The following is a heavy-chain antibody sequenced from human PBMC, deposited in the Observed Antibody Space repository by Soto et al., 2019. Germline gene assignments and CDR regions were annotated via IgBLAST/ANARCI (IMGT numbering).Heavy chain of an antibody. Sequence: GGSLRLSCAASGFTFSSYAMSWVRQAPGKGLEWVSAISGSGGSTYYADSVKGRFTISRDNSKNTLYLQMNSLRAEDTAVYYCAKAIGYCSSTSCYVQPYYYYYGMDVWGQGTTVTVSS. CDR3: AKAIGYCSSTSCYVQPYYYYYGMDV. CDR2: ISGSGGST. V-gene: IGHV3-23*01. CDR1: GFTFSSYA. J-gene: IGHJ6*02. D-gene: IGHD2-2*01.